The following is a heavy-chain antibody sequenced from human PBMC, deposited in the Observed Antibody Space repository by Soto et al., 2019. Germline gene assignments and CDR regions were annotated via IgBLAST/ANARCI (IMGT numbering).Heavy chain of an antibody. J-gene: IGHJ5*02. D-gene: IGHD6-13*01. Sequence: SXTLSLTCTVSGGSISSSSYYWGWIRQPPGKGLEWIGSIYYSGSTYYNPSLKSRVTISVDTSKNQFSLKLSSVTAADTAVCYCAAIAAADPGDNWFDPWGQGTLVTVSS. CDR1: GGSISSSSYY. V-gene: IGHV4-39*01. CDR3: AAIAAADPGDNWFDP. CDR2: IYYSGST.